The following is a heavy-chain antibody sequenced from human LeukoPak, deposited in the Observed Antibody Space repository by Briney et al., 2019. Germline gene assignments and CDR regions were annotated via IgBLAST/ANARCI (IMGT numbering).Heavy chain of an antibody. D-gene: IGHD3/OR15-3a*01. CDR1: GFTFSSYA. CDR3: AKGTGYYYCYGMDV. Sequence: PGGSLRLSCTGSGFTFSSYAMNWVRQAPGKGLEWVSAISGSGDSTYYADSVKGRFTISRDNSKNTLYLQMNSLRAEDTAVYYCAKGTGYYYCYGMDVWGQGTTVTVSS. V-gene: IGHV3-23*01. CDR2: ISGSGDST. J-gene: IGHJ6*02.